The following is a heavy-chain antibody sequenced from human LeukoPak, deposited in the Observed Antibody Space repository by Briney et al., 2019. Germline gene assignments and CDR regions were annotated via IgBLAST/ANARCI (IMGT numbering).Heavy chain of an antibody. CDR1: GFPFSDYV. V-gene: IGHV4-34*01. CDR3: ARALGAFDI. J-gene: IGHJ3*02. Sequence: GSLRLSCAASGFPFSDYVMHWVRQSPGKGLEWIAEISQNGDSNYNMSLKSRVTISLDKSKNQVSLKLNSVTAADTAVYYCARALGAFDIWGQGTMVTVSS. CDR2: ISQNGDS.